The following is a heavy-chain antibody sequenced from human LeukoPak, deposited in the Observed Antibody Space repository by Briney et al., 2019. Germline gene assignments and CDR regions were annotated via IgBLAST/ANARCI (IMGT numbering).Heavy chain of an antibody. CDR1: GGSISSSSYY. CDR3: ARVVLRDYDFWSGYLRHYYYYYMDV. J-gene: IGHJ6*03. D-gene: IGHD3-3*01. V-gene: IGHV4-39*07. CDR2: IYYSGST. Sequence: PSETLSLTCTVSGGSISSSSYYWGWIRQPPGKGLEWIGSIYYSGSTYYNPSLKSRVTISVDTSKNQFSLKLSSVTAADTAVYYCARVVLRDYDFWSGYLRHYYYYYMDVWGKGTTVTISS.